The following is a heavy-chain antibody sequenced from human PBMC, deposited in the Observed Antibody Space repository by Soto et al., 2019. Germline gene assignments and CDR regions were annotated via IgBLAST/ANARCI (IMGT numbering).Heavy chain of an antibody. CDR3: ARDRSLLWFGDGYGMDV. D-gene: IGHD3-10*01. Sequence: QVQLVESGGGVVQPGRSLRLSCAASGFTFSSYGMHWVRQAPGKGLEWVAVIWYDGSNKYYADSVKGRFTISRDNSKNTLYLQMNSLRAEDTAVYYCARDRSLLWFGDGYGMDVWGQGTTVTVSS. J-gene: IGHJ6*02. CDR1: GFTFSSYG. CDR2: IWYDGSNK. V-gene: IGHV3-33*01.